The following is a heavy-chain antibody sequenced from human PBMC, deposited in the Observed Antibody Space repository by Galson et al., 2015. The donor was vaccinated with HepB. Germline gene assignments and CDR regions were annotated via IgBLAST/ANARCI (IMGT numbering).Heavy chain of an antibody. CDR3: AKVDCGSTSCYYHYGMDV. CDR2: ISGSGGNI. D-gene: IGHD2-2*01. J-gene: IGHJ6*02. V-gene: IGHV3-23*01. Sequence: SLRLSCAASGFTFSSYTMIWVRQAPGKGLEWVSGISGSGGNIYYADSVKGRFTISRDNSKNALYLQMNSLRAEDTAVYFCAKVDCGSTSCYYHYGMDVWGQGTSVTVSS. CDR1: GFTFSSYT.